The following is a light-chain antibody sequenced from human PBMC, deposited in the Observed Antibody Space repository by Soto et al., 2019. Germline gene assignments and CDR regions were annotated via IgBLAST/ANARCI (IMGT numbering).Light chain of an antibody. CDR2: AVS. Sequence: QSALTQPASVSGSPGQSITISCSGTSSDIGSYDHVAWYQQFPGKSPKLIIYAVSDRPSGVSDRFSGSKSGISASLTISGLQTEDEADYYCSSYTSSSTLSYVFGTGTKVTVL. CDR3: SSYTSSSTLSYV. J-gene: IGLJ1*01. CDR1: SSDIGSYDH. V-gene: IGLV2-14*03.